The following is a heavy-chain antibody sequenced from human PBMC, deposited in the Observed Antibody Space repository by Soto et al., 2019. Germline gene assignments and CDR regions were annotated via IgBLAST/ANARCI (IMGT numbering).Heavy chain of an antibody. Sequence: EVQLVESGGGLVQPGGSLRLSCAASGFTFSSYWMSWVRQAPGKGLEWVANIKQDGSEKYYVDSVKGRFTISRDNAKNSLYLHMNSLRAEDTAVYYCARVSYDFWSGYDSGYGMDVWGQGTTVTVSS. CDR2: IKQDGSEK. D-gene: IGHD3-3*01. J-gene: IGHJ6*02. CDR3: ARVSYDFWSGYDSGYGMDV. V-gene: IGHV3-7*03. CDR1: GFTFSSYW.